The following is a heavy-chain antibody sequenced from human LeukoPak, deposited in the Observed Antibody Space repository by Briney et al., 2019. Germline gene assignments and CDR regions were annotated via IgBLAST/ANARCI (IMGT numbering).Heavy chain of an antibody. Sequence: GGSLRLSCAASGFTFNSYAMHWVRQAPGKGLEWVAVISYDGSNKYYADSVKGRFTISRDNSKNTLYLQMNSLRAEDTAVYYCARDFKQQLANFDYWGQGTLVTVSS. CDR1: GFTFNSYA. D-gene: IGHD6-13*01. CDR3: ARDFKQQLANFDY. V-gene: IGHV3-30*04. J-gene: IGHJ4*02. CDR2: ISYDGSNK.